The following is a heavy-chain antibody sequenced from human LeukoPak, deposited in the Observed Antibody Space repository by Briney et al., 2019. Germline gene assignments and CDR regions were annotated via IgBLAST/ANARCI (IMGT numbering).Heavy chain of an antibody. D-gene: IGHD3-16*01. CDR3: ARDDIGGDLSGGGAFDF. V-gene: IGHV3-64*02. CDR1: GFTFSTHA. J-gene: IGHJ3*01. CDR2: ISNNGDKT. Sequence: GGSLRLSCAASGFTFSTHALHWVRQVPGKGLEYVSSISNNGDKTFYADSVKGRFTISRDNSKNTVYLQMAGLRLEDMAVYYCARDDIGGDLSGGGAFDFWGQGTVVTVSS.